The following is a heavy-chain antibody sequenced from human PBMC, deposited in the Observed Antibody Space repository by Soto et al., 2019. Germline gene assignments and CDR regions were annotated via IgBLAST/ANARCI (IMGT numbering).Heavy chain of an antibody. Sequence: QMQLVESGGGVVQPGESLRLSCAASGFTFNYYPMHWVRQTPGKGLEWVAVISFDGSNKYYADSVKGRFTISRDNSKNMLYLQMSSMRAEDAAVYSCARLPGALVAVLYIYPLDGREAMSDVDVWGQGTTVSVSS. CDR1: GFTFNYYP. J-gene: IGHJ6*02. D-gene: IGHD6-19*01. CDR3: ARLPGALVAVLYIYPLDGREAMSDVDV. CDR2: ISFDGSNK. V-gene: IGHV3-30-3*01.